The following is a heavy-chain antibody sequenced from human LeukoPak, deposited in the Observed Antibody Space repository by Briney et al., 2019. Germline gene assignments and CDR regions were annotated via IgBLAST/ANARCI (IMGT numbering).Heavy chain of an antibody. CDR3: ARKDYGSGSFSRSFDS. V-gene: IGHV4-4*02. J-gene: IGHJ4*02. Sequence: SETLSLTCAVSGGSISSSNWWSWVRQPPGKGLEWIGEIYHSGSTNYNPSLKSRATISVDKSKNQFSLKLSSVTAADTAVYYCARKDYGSGSFSRSFDSWGQGTLVTVSS. CDR2: IYHSGST. CDR1: GGSISSSNW. D-gene: IGHD3-10*01.